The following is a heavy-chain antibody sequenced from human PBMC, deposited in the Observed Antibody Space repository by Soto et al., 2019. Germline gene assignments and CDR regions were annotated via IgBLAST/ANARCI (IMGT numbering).Heavy chain of an antibody. CDR3: ARPTRYYYASSGQSAWFDP. CDR1: GGTFSSYA. CDR2: IIPIFGTA. J-gene: IGHJ5*02. D-gene: IGHD3-22*01. V-gene: IGHV1-69*14. Sequence: QVQLVQSGAEVKKPGSSVKVSCKASGGTFSSYAISWVRQAPGQGLEWMGGIIPIFGTANYAQKFQGRVTITEDKSQSAAYMELRSLRSEDTAIYYCARPTRYYYASSGQSAWFDPRGQGSLVTVSS.